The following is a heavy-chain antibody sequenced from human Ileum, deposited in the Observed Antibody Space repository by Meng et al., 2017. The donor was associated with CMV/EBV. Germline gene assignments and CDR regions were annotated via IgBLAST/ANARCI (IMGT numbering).Heavy chain of an antibody. J-gene: IGHJ4*02. CDR1: GYTFSSHG. CDR3: ARDSSDDSFDF. CDR2: ISIYNGNT. D-gene: IGHD2-21*02. Sequence: QVQLGQSGADVRYPGASVRVSCETSGYTFSSHGINWVRQAPGQGLEWVAWISIYNGNTDYAEKVRGRVTLTTDTSRNTVYMDLRSLRSDDTAVYYCARDSSDDSFDFWGQGTLFTVSS. V-gene: IGHV1-18*01.